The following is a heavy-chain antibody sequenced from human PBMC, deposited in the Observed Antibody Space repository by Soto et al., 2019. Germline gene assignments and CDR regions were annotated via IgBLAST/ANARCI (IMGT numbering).Heavy chain of an antibody. Sequence: KPSETLSLTXTVSGGSITHGGFSWSWIRQSPGKGLEWIGYIGHLENTYFHPTFKSRLTMSIDRSKNQFSLNLSSVTAADRAVYYCARGGGNDPFDSWGQGVLVTRLL. CDR1: GGSITHGGFS. D-gene: IGHD5-12*01. CDR3: ARGGGNDPFDS. V-gene: IGHV4-30-2*06. J-gene: IGHJ4*02. CDR2: IGHLENT.